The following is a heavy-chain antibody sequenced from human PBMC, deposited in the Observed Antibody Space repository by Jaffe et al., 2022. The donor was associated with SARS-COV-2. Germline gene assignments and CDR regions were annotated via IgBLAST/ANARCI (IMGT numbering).Heavy chain of an antibody. D-gene: IGHD3-10*01. CDR2: ISSSSSYI. V-gene: IGHV3-21*01. Sequence: EVQLVESGGGLVKPGGSLRLSCAASGFTFSSYSMNWVRQAPGKGLEWVSSISSSSSYIYYADSVKGRFTISRDNAKNSLYLQMNSLRAEDTAVYYCAREAQGKYGSGSYFVYWGQGTLVTVSS. CDR3: AREAQGKYGSGSYFVY. J-gene: IGHJ4*02. CDR1: GFTFSSYS.